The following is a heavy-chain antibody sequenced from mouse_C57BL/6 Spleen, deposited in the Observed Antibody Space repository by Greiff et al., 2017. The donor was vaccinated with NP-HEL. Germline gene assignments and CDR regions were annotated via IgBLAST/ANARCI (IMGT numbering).Heavy chain of an antibody. CDR1: GYTFTSYW. Sequence: QVQLKQPGAELVRPGTSVKLSCKASGYTFTSYWMHWVKQRPGQGLEWIGVIDPSDSYTNYNQKFKGKATLTVDTSSSTAYMQLSSLTSEDSAVYYCAREEVDYGSSFAYWGQGTLVTVSA. CDR3: AREEVDYGSSFAY. V-gene: IGHV1-59*01. CDR2: IDPSDSYT. J-gene: IGHJ3*01. D-gene: IGHD1-1*01.